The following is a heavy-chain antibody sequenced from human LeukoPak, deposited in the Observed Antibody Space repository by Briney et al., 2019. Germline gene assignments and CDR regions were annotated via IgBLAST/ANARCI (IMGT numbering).Heavy chain of an antibody. Sequence: GGSLRLSCAASGFTFSSYSMNWVRQAPGKGLEWVSYISSSSSTIYYADSVKGRFTISRDNAKNSLYLQMNSLRAEDTAVYYCARDFYYDSGGSSSWGQGTLVTVSS. CDR1: GFTFSSYS. J-gene: IGHJ4*02. CDR2: ISSSSSTI. D-gene: IGHD3-22*01. V-gene: IGHV3-48*01. CDR3: ARDFYYDSGGSSS.